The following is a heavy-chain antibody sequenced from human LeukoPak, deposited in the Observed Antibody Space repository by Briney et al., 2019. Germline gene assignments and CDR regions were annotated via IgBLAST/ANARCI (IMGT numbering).Heavy chain of an antibody. D-gene: IGHD3-22*01. Sequence: PGGSLRLSCAASGFTVSSNYMSWVRQAPGKGLEWVSVIYSGGSTYYADSVKGRFTISRDNSKNTLYLQMNSLRAEDTAVYYCAREPYYYDSSGYYYNAFDIWGQGTMVTVSS. V-gene: IGHV3-66*02. J-gene: IGHJ3*02. CDR3: AREPYYYDSSGYYYNAFDI. CDR1: GFTVSSNY. CDR2: IYSGGST.